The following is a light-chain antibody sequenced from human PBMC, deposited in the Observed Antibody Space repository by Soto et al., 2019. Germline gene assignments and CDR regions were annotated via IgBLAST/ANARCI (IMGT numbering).Light chain of an antibody. CDR3: QQYGSSGT. Sequence: EIVLTQSPATLSLSPGERATLSFRASQSINSYLAWYQQKPGQAPRLLFYGASTGATGLPARFSGSGSGTDFTLTISRLEPEDFAVYYCQQYGSSGTFGQGTKVDIK. CDR1: QSINSY. J-gene: IGKJ1*01. V-gene: IGKV3-20*01. CDR2: GAS.